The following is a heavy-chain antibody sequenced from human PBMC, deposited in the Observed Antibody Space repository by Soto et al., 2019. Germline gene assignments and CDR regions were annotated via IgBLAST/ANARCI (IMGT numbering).Heavy chain of an antibody. J-gene: IGHJ3*02. Sequence: SETLSLTCTVSGGSISSYDWSWIRQPAWKGLEWIGRIYTSGSTNYNPSLKSRVTMSVDTSKNQFSLKLSSVTAADTAVYYCERDRSYYDILTGYYKDAFDIWGQGTMVTV. D-gene: IGHD3-9*01. CDR2: IYTSGST. CDR1: GGSISSYD. CDR3: ERDRSYYDILTGYYKDAFDI. V-gene: IGHV4-4*07.